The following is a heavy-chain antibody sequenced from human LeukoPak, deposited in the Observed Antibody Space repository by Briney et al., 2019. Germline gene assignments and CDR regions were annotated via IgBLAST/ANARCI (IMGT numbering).Heavy chain of an antibody. CDR1: GYTFTSYY. J-gene: IGHJ3*02. V-gene: IGHV1-46*01. D-gene: IGHD3/OR15-3a*01. Sequence: GASVKVSCKASGYTFTSYYMHWVRQAPGQGLEWMGIINPSGGSTSYAQKFQGRVTMTRDTSTSTAYMELRSLRSDDTAVYYCARDLWSVYSPHDAFDIWGQGTMVTISS. CDR3: ARDLWSVYSPHDAFDI. CDR2: INPSGGST.